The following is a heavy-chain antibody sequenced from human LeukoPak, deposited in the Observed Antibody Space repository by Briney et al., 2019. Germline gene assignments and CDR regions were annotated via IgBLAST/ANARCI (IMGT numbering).Heavy chain of an antibody. CDR3: ASSVEQLVLFDY. CDR1: GGSISSYY. D-gene: IGHD6-6*01. V-gene: IGHV4-59*12. CDR2: IYHSGST. J-gene: IGHJ4*02. Sequence: SETLSLTCTVSGGSISSYYWSWIRQPPGKGLEWIGYIYHSGSTYYNPSLKSRVTISVDRSKNQFSLKLSSVTAADTAVYYYASSVEQLVLFDYWGQGTLVTVSS.